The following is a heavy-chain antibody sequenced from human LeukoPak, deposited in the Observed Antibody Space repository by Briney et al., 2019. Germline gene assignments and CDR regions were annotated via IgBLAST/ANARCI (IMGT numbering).Heavy chain of an antibody. CDR3: ARAKPKNMVRGLIMRRESRYYFDY. Sequence: PGGSLKLSCAASGLTVSSNYMSWVRQAPGKGLEWVSDIYSGGSTYYADSVKGRFTISRDDSKRTLYIQMNSLRAEDTAVYYCARAKPKNMVRGLIMRRESRYYFDYWGQGTLVAVSS. J-gene: IGHJ4*02. CDR2: IYSGGST. D-gene: IGHD3-10*01. CDR1: GLTVSSNY. V-gene: IGHV3-53*01.